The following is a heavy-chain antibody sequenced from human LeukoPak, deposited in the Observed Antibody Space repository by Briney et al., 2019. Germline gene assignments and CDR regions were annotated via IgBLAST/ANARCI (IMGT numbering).Heavy chain of an antibody. CDR2: ITSSGDKT. J-gene: IGHJ4*02. Sequence: GGSLRLSCAASGFPFSIFALSWVRQAPGKGLEWVSSITSSGDKTYYADSVKGRFTVSRDNSKKTVDLQMNSLRAEDTALYYCAKDPNSSSGWYLADYWGQGTLVTVSS. CDR3: AKDPNSSSGWYLADY. D-gene: IGHD6-19*01. CDR1: GFPFSIFA. V-gene: IGHV3-23*01.